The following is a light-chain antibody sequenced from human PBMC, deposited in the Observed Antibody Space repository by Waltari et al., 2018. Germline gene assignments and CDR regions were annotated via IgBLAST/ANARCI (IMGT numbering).Light chain of an antibody. V-gene: IGKV1-5*03. CDR1: QNIDSW. CDR3: QHYKNYPRT. J-gene: IGKJ1*01. Sequence: DIQMTQSPSTLSASVGDRVTITCRASQNIDSWLTWYQQKPGKAPNLLIYEASNLESGVPSRFSGCGSGTEFTLTISSLQPDDFATYYCQHYKNYPRTFGQGTEVEIK. CDR2: EAS.